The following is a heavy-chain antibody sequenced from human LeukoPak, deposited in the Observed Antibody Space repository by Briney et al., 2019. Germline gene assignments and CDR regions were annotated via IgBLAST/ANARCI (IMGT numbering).Heavy chain of an antibody. V-gene: IGHV3-21*01. CDR1: GFTFSSYS. Sequence: AGGSLRLSCAASGFTFSSYSMNWVRQAPGKGLEWVSSISSSSSYIYYADSVKGRFTISRDNAKNSLYLQMNSLRAEDTAVYYCARDGSSSVAHIVGYYYYYMDVWGKGTTVTVSS. CDR3: ARDGSSSVAHIVGYYYYYMDV. D-gene: IGHD6-6*01. J-gene: IGHJ6*03. CDR2: ISSSSSYI.